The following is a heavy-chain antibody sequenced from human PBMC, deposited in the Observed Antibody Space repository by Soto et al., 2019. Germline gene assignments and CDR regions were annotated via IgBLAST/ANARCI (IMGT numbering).Heavy chain of an antibody. Sequence: GGSLRLSCAASGFTFSNAWMSWVRQAPGKGLEWVGRIKSKTDGGTTDYAAPVKGRFTISRDDSKNTLYLQMNSLKTEDTAVYYCTTAGSGSYYNVWGGYYYYYMDVWGKGTTVTVSS. J-gene: IGHJ6*03. D-gene: IGHD3-10*01. V-gene: IGHV3-15*01. CDR3: TTAGSGSYYNVWGGYYYYYMDV. CDR2: IKSKTDGGTT. CDR1: GFTFSNAW.